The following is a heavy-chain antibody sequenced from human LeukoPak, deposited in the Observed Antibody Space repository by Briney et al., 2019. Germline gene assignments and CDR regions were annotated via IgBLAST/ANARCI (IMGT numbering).Heavy chain of an antibody. CDR2: ISTYNDNT. V-gene: IGHV1-18*01. CDR1: GYTFTSYG. J-gene: IGHJ4*02. CDR3: ARQVDTTMALPDY. D-gene: IGHD5-18*01. Sequence: EASVTVSCETSGYTFTSYGMSWVRQAPGQRLEWMGWISTYNDNTNYAQKFRGRVTMTTDTSTSTVYMELRSLRSDDTAIYYCARQVDTTMALPDYWGQGTLVSVSP.